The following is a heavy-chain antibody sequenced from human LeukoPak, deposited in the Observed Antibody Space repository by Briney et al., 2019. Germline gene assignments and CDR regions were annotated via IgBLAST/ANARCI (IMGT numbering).Heavy chain of an antibody. D-gene: IGHD6-13*01. V-gene: IGHV3-30*02. Sequence: GGSLRLSCSASGFTFSTYGMHWVRQAPGKGLEWVAFIRYDENSKYYADSVKGRFTISRDNSKNTLYLQMNSLRTEDTAVYYCAKDQPSSRAYWYFDLWGRGTLVTVSS. CDR2: IRYDENSK. J-gene: IGHJ2*01. CDR3: AKDQPSSRAYWYFDL. CDR1: GFTFSTYG.